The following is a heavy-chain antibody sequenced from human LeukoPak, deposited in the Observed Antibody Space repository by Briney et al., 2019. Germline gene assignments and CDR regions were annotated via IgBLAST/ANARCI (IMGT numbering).Heavy chain of an antibody. J-gene: IGHJ4*02. V-gene: IGHV4-34*01. CDR2: INHSGST. Sequence: TSETLSLTCAVYGGSFSGYYWSWIRQPPGKGLEWIGEINHSGSTNYNPSLKSRVTISVDTSKNQFSLKLSSVSAADTAVYYCARARAYRSGGSCYSYNFDYWGQGTLVTVSS. CDR1: GGSFSGYY. CDR3: ARARAYRSGGSCYSYNFDY. D-gene: IGHD2-15*01.